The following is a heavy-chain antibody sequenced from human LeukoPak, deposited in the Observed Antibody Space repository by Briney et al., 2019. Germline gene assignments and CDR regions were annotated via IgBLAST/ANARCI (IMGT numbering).Heavy chain of an antibody. CDR1: RFTFSSYA. D-gene: IGHD3-16*02. CDR3: AKDFAGLGELSLPDY. Sequence: SGGSLRLSCAASRFTFSSYAMSWVRQAPGKGLEWVSTISGSGGSTYYADSVKGRFTISRDNSKNSLYLQMNSLRAEDTALYYCAKDFAGLGELSLPDYWGQGTLVTVSS. V-gene: IGHV3-23*01. CDR2: ISGSGGST. J-gene: IGHJ4*02.